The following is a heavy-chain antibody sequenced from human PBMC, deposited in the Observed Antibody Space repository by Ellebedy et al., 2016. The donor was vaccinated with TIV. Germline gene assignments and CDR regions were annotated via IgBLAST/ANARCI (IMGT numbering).Heavy chain of an antibody. V-gene: IGHV1-2*02. Sequence: ASVKVSCKASGYTFTGYYMHWVRQAPGQGLEWMGWINPNSGGTNYAQKFQGRVTMTRDTSISTAYMELSRLRSDDTAMYYCARVGFFRYEVYYYYGMDVWGQGTTVTVSS. D-gene: IGHD1-1*01. CDR2: INPNSGGT. J-gene: IGHJ6*02. CDR3: ARVGFFRYEVYYYYGMDV. CDR1: GYTFTGYY.